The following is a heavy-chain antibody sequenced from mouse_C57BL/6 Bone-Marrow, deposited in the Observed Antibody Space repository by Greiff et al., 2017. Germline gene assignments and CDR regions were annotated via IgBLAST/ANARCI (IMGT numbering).Heavy chain of an antibody. CDR3: ARRYFYYYGSILYYPMDY. V-gene: IGHV1-39*01. J-gene: IGHJ4*01. CDR2: INTNYGTT. Sequence: EVQVVESGPELVKPGASVKISCKASGYSFTDYNMNWVKQSNGKSLEWIGVINTNYGTTSYNQKFKGKATLTVNQSSSTAYMQLNSLTSEDSAFYYCARRYFYYYGSILYYPMDYWGQGTSVTVSS. CDR1: GYSFTDYN. D-gene: IGHD1-1*01.